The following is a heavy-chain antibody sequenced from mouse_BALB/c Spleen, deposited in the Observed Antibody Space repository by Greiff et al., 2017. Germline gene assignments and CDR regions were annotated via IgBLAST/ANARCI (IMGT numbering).Heavy chain of an antibody. CDR3: ARDRTFTTVVATDYAMDY. CDR2: IWGDGST. D-gene: IGHD1-1*01. CDR1: GFSLTGYG. J-gene: IGHJ4*01. Sequence: VQLQQSGPGLVAPSQSLSITCTVSGFSLTGYGVNWGRQPPGKGLEWLGMIWGDGSTDYNSALKSRLSISKDNSKSQVFLKMNSLQTDDTARYYCARDRTFTTVVATDYAMDYWGQGTSVTVSS. V-gene: IGHV2-6-7*01.